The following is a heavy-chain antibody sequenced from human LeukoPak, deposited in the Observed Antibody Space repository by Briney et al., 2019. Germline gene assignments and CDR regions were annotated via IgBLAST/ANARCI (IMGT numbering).Heavy chain of an antibody. CDR1: GYTFTDYY. CDR3: ARGQLYDGRSLVDFWYFDL. D-gene: IGHD1-26*01. Sequence: ASVKVSCKASGYTFTDYYLHWVRQAPGQGLEWMGWIHPNFGGANYAQKFQGRVTMTRDTSISAVYMELSRLTSDDTAVYYCARGQLYDGRSLVDFWYFDLWGRGTLVTVSS. CDR2: IHPNFGGA. J-gene: IGHJ2*01. V-gene: IGHV1-2*02.